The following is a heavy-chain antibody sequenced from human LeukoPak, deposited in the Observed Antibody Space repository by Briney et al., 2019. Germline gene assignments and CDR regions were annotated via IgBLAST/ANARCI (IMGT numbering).Heavy chain of an antibody. J-gene: IGHJ4*02. CDR2: INRSGST. Sequence: SETLSLTCAVYGGSFSGFYWSWIRQAPGKGLEWIGEINRSGSTNYNPSLKSRVTMSVDTSKNRFSLKLSSVTAADTAVYYCARVTYYYDSSGYYYFDYWGQGTLVTVSS. V-gene: IGHV4-34*01. CDR3: ARVTYYYDSSGYYYFDY. D-gene: IGHD3-22*01. CDR1: GGSFSGFY.